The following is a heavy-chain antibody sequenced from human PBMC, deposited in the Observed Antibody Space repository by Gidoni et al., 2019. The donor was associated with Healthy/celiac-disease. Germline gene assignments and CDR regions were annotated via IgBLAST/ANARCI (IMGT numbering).Heavy chain of an antibody. Sequence: QVQLVQSGAEVKKPGASVKVSCKASGYTFTSYGISWVRQAPGQGLEWMGWISAYNGNTNYAQKLQGRVTMTTDTSTSTAYMELRSLRSDDTAVYYCARDPPYILTGEDYYYGMDVWGQGTTVTVSS. CDR1: GYTFTSYG. V-gene: IGHV1-18*04. J-gene: IGHJ6*02. D-gene: IGHD3-9*01. CDR2: ISAYNGNT. CDR3: ARDPPYILTGEDYYYGMDV.